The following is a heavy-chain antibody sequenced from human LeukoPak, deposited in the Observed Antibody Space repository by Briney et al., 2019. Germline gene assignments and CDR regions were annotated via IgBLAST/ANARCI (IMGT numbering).Heavy chain of an antibody. D-gene: IGHD2-15*01. CDR3: ARVGVVVVAANY. Sequence: SETLSLTCTVSGYSISSGYYWGWIRQPPGKGLEWIGSIYHSGSTYYNPSLKSRVTISVDTSKNQFSLKLSSVTAADTAVYYCARVGVVVVAANYWDQGTLVTVSS. J-gene: IGHJ4*02. CDR1: GYSISSGYY. CDR2: IYHSGST. V-gene: IGHV4-38-2*02.